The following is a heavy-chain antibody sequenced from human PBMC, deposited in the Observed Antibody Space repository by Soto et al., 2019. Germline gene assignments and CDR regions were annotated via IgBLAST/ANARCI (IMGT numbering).Heavy chain of an antibody. J-gene: IGHJ4*02. Sequence: QVQLVESGGGVVQPGRSLRLSCAASGFTFSSYGMHWVRQAPGKGLEWVAVISYDGSNKYYADSVKGRFTISRDNSKNTLYLKMNSLRAEDTAVYYCAKEVSGDDFWSGYYEDYFDYWGQGTLVTVSS. CDR3: AKEVSGDDFWSGYYEDYFDY. V-gene: IGHV3-30*18. CDR1: GFTFSSYG. D-gene: IGHD3-3*01. CDR2: ISYDGSNK.